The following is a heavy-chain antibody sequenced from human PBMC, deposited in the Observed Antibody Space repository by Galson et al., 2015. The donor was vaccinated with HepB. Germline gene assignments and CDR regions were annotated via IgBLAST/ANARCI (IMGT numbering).Heavy chain of an antibody. Sequence: SVKVSCKASGYMFTTYPMNWVRQAPGQGLKWMGWININTGNPTYAQGFTGRFVFSLDTSVSTAYLQISSLKADDTAVYYCARGGGRGEYDTFGIWGQGTMITVSS. D-gene: IGHD3-16*01. J-gene: IGHJ3*02. CDR3: ARGGGRGEYDTFGI. CDR1: GYMFTTYP. V-gene: IGHV7-4-1*02. CDR2: ININTGNP.